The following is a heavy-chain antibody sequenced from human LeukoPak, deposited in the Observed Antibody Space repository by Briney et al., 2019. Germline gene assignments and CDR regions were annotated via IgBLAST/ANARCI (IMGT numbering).Heavy chain of an antibody. V-gene: IGHV4-61*02. Sequence: SETLSLTCTVSGGSISSGSYYWSWIRQPAGKGLEWIGRIYTSGSTNYNPSLKSRVTISVDTSKNQFSLKLSSVTAADTAVYYCARESSNWFDPWGQGTLITVSS. CDR3: ARESSNWFDP. CDR1: GGSISSGSYY. J-gene: IGHJ5*02. CDR2: IYTSGST.